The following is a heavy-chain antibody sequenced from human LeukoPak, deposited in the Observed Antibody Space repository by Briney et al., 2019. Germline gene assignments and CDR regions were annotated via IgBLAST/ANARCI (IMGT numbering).Heavy chain of an antibody. Sequence: PGGSLRLSCAASGFIFDDYGMSWVRQAPGKGLEWVSGINWNGGSTGYADSVKGRFTISRDNAKNSLYLQMNSLRAEDTALYYCAREHIVVVTAGYMDVWGKGTTVTVSS. D-gene: IGHD2-21*02. CDR1: GFIFDDYG. V-gene: IGHV3-20*04. J-gene: IGHJ6*03. CDR3: AREHIVVVTAGYMDV. CDR2: INWNGGST.